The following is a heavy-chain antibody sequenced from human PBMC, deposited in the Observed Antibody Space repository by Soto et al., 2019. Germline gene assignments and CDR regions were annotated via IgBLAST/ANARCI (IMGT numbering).Heavy chain of an antibody. Sequence: GGSLRLSCAASGFTFATSAMNWVRQAPGKGLEWVSAISGSGGSIYYADSVKGRFTISRDDSGNTLHLQMNSLRAEDTAVYYCAKDPWKWSNPYYFDYWGQGTQVTVSS. J-gene: IGHJ4*02. CDR2: ISGSGGSI. V-gene: IGHV3-23*01. CDR1: GFTFATSA. CDR3: AKDPWKWSNPYYFDY. D-gene: IGHD2-15*01.